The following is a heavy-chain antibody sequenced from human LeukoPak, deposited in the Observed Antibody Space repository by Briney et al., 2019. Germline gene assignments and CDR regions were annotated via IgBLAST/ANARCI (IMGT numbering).Heavy chain of an antibody. CDR2: IYYSGST. CDR1: GGSISSSSYY. D-gene: IGHD4-23*01. Sequence: SETLSLTCTVSGGSISSSSYYWGWIRQPPGKGLEWIGSIYYSGSTYYSPSLKSRVTISVDTSKNQFSLKLSSVTAADTAVYYCARHDYGGNAPGHYWGQGTLVTVSS. CDR3: ARHDYGGNAPGHY. V-gene: IGHV4-39*01. J-gene: IGHJ4*02.